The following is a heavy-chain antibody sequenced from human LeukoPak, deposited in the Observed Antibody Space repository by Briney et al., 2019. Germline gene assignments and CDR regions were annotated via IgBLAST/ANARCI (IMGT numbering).Heavy chain of an antibody. CDR1: GFTFSSYA. D-gene: IGHD2-2*01. CDR3: ARFETCSRTSCDDAFDI. CDR2: ISSGGGT. V-gene: IGHV3-23*01. J-gene: IGHJ3*02. Sequence: GGSLRLSCAASGFTFSSYAMSWVRQAPGKGLEWVSVISSGGGTFYADSVRGRFTISRDNADNSLYLQMNSLRAEDTAVYYCARFETCSRTSCDDAFDIWGQGTVVTVSS.